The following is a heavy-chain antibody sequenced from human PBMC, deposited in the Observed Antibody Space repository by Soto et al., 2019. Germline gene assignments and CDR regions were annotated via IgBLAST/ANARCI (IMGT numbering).Heavy chain of an antibody. CDR1: GFTFSSYA. Sequence: QLSESGGGLVQPGGSLRLSCAASGFTFSSYAMIWVRQAPGKGLEWVSAISGTCHTTFYADSVKGRFTISRDNSRNTLYLQMNRLRVEDTAIYYCAKEPILLGGGQGSLVTVSS. V-gene: IGHV3-23*01. J-gene: IGHJ1*01. D-gene: IGHD1-26*01. CDR3: AKEPILLG. CDR2: ISGTCHTT.